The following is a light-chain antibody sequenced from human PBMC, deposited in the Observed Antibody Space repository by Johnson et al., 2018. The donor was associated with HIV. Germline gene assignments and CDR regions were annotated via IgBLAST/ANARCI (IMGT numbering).Light chain of an antibody. Sequence: HSVLTQPHSVSAAPGQKVTISCSGSSSNIGNNYVSWYQQLPGTAPKLLIYDNNKRPSGIPDRFSGSKSGTSATLGITGLQTGDEADYYCGAWDSSLSAHYVFGTGTKVTVL. CDR1: SSNIGNNY. J-gene: IGLJ1*01. CDR2: DNN. CDR3: GAWDSSLSAHYV. V-gene: IGLV1-51*01.